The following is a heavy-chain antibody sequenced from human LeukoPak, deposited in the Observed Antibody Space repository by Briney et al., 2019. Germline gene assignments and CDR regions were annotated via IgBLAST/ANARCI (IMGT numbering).Heavy chain of an antibody. D-gene: IGHD3-10*01. CDR3: LKDGSYIAFDA. CDR1: GFTFHGHC. J-gene: IGHJ3*01. Sequence: GGSLRLSCVASGFTFHGHCMNWVRQAPGKGLEWVSGINWNGGSISYADSVKGRFTISRDNTNNSLYLEMNSLKVEDTAFYYCLKDGSYIAFDAWGLGTMVTVSS. CDR2: INWNGGSI. V-gene: IGHV3-20*04.